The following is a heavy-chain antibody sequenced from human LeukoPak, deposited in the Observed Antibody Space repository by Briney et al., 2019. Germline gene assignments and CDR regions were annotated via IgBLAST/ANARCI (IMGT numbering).Heavy chain of an antibody. CDR2: IKQDGSDK. V-gene: IGHV3-7*01. J-gene: IGHJ6*03. CDR1: GFTFSSFW. D-gene: IGHD2-2*01. Sequence: GGSLRLSCAASGFTFSSFWMTWVRQAPGKGLEWVANIKQDGSDKHYVDSVKGRVTISRDNARNSLYLQMNSLRAEDTAVYYCARRAHRYQLLYYYYYMDVWGKGTTVTVSS. CDR3: ARRAHRYQLLYYYYYMDV.